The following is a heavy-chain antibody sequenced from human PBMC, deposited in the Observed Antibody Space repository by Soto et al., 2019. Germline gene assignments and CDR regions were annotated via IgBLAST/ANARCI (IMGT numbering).Heavy chain of an antibody. CDR3: ARAAPENQIRLRGWFAP. D-gene: IGHD4-17*01. Sequence: ASVKVSCKPYGYTFTSYAMHWVRQAPGQRLEWMGWINAGNGNTKYSQKFQGRVTITRDTSASTAYMELSSLRSEDTAVYYCARAAPENQIRLRGWFAPWGQGTLVTVSS. J-gene: IGHJ5*02. CDR1: GYTFTSYA. CDR2: INAGNGNT. V-gene: IGHV1-3*01.